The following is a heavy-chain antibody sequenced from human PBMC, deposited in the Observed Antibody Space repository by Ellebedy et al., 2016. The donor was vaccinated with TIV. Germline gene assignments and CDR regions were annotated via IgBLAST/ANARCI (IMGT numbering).Heavy chain of an antibody. CDR1: GFTFSDHA. CDR2: ISYTGGSQ. V-gene: IGHV3-30-3*01. Sequence: PGGSLRLSCAVSGFTFSDHAMHWVRQAPGKGLEWVGTISYTGGSQNYADSVKGRFTISRDNSKNTLYLQMNSLRAEDTAVYYCAKEATARASSYFDPWGQGILVTVSS. CDR3: AKEATARASSYFDP. J-gene: IGHJ4*02.